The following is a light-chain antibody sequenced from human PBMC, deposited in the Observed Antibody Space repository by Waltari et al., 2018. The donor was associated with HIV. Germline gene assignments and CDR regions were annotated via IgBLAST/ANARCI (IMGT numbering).Light chain of an antibody. V-gene: IGLV3-19*01. CDR3: NSRDSSGNHLMV. CDR1: SLRSYY. J-gene: IGLJ2*01. CDR2: GKN. Sequence: SSELTQDPAVSVALGQTVRITCQGDSLRSYYASWYQQKPGQAPVLVIYGKNNRPSGIPDQFSCSRSGNPSSLTITGAQAEDEADYYVNSRDSSGNHLMVFGGGTKLTVL.